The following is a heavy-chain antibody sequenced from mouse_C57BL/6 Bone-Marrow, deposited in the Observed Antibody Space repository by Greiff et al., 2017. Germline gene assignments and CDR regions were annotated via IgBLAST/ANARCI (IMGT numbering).Heavy chain of an antibody. V-gene: IGHV2-2*01. CDR3: ARNYDGTGAY. D-gene: IGHD2-3*01. J-gene: IGHJ3*01. CDR1: GFSLTSYG. CDR2: IWSGGST. Sequence: QVQLKESGPGLVQPSQSLSITCTVSGFSLTSYGVHWVRQSPGKGLEWLGVIWSGGSTDYNAAFISRLSISKDNSKSQVFFKMNSLQADDTAIYYCARNYDGTGAYWGQGTLVTVSA.